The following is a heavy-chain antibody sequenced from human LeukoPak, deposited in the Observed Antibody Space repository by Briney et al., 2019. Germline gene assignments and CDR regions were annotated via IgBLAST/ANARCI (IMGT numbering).Heavy chain of an antibody. Sequence: GGSLRLSCAASGFTFSSYAMSWVRQAPGKGLEWVSAISGSGGSTYYADSVKGRFTISRDNSKNTLYLQMNSLRAEDTAVYYCAKKRDYGDYHYNLNYWGQGTLVTVSS. D-gene: IGHD4-17*01. V-gene: IGHV3-23*01. CDR2: ISGSGGST. J-gene: IGHJ4*02. CDR1: GFTFSSYA. CDR3: AKKRDYGDYHYNLNY.